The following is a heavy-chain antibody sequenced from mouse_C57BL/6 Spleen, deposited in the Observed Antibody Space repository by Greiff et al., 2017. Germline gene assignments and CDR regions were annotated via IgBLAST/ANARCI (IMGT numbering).Heavy chain of an antibody. Sequence: VQLQQPGAELVKPGASVKLSCKASGYTFTSYWLQWVKQRPGQGLEWIGEIDPSDSYTNYNQKFKGKATLTVDTSSSTAYMQLSSLTSEDSAVYYCARTCSSGLYYAMDYWGQGTSVTVSS. J-gene: IGHJ4*01. V-gene: IGHV1-50*01. D-gene: IGHD3-2*02. CDR2: IDPSDSYT. CDR1: GYTFTSYW. CDR3: ARTCSSGLYYAMDY.